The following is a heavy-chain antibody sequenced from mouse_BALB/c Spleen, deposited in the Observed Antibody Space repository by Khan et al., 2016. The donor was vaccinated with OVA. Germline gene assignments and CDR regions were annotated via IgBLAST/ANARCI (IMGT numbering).Heavy chain of an antibody. CDR1: GFTFSSYA. Sequence: EVELVESGGGVVKPGGSLKLSCSASGFTFSSYAMSWVRQTPEKRLEWVATISSGGHYTFYPDSVKGRFTISRDNAKNTLYLQMSSLRSEDTAMYYCARCLVDYYAMDYWGQGTSVTVSS. CDR3: ARCLVDYYAMDY. J-gene: IGHJ4*01. D-gene: IGHD2-2*01. CDR2: ISSGGHYT. V-gene: IGHV5-9-3*01.